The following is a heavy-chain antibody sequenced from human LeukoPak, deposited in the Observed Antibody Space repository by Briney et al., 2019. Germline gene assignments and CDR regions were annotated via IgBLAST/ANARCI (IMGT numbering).Heavy chain of an antibody. V-gene: IGHV3-15*01. Sequence: PGGSLRLSCAASGFTFSNAWMSWVRQAPGKGLEWVGRIKSKTDGGTTDYAAPVKGRFTISRDDSKNTLYLQMNSLKTEDTAVYYCTTLYCSSTSCPWGFDYWGQGTLVTVSS. CDR3: TTLYCSSTSCPWGFDY. CDR1: GFTFSNAW. CDR2: IKSKTDGGTT. D-gene: IGHD2-2*01. J-gene: IGHJ4*02.